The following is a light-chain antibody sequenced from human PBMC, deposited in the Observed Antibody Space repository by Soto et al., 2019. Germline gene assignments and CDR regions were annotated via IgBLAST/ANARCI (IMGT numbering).Light chain of an antibody. CDR2: AAS. V-gene: IGKV1-39*01. J-gene: IGKJ1*01. CDR1: QSISSY. Sequence: DIQMTQSPSSLSASVGDRVTLTCRASQSISSYLNWYQQKPEKAPKLLIYAASIMQSGVPSRFSGSGSGTDFTLTISSLQPEDFATYYCQQSYSTPWMFGQGTKVEIK. CDR3: QQSYSTPWM.